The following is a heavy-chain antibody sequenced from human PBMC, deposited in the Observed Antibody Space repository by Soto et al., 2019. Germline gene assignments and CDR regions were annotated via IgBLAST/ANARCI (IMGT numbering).Heavy chain of an antibody. D-gene: IGHD6-19*01. CDR1: GFTFSSFW. V-gene: IGHV3-7*01. J-gene: IGHJ4*02. CDR2: IKQDGSET. CDR3: ARVDDSAWYTRDY. Sequence: GGSLRLSCGASGFTFSSFWVNWVRQAPGKGPEWVANIKQDGSETSYVDSVKDRFTISRDNAKNSLYLQMNSLRAEDTAVYYCARVDDSAWYTRDYWGQGTLVTVSS.